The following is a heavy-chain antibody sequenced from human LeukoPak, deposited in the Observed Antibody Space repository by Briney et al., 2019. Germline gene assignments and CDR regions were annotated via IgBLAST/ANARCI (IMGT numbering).Heavy chain of an antibody. J-gene: IGHJ4*02. CDR3: AKGGGSDFFDY. V-gene: IGHV3-23*01. CDR2: ISRNAYST. CDR1: GFNFRSYW. D-gene: IGHD5-12*01. Sequence: GGSLRLSCAASGFNFRSYWMSWVRQSPGKGLEWVAAISRNAYSTYYADSLKGPFTISRDNSKNTLYLQMNSLRSDDTAVYYCAKGGGSDFFDYWGQGTLVTVSS.